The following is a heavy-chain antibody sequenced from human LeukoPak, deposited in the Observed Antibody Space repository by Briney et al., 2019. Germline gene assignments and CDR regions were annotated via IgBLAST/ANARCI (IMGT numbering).Heavy chain of an antibody. J-gene: IGHJ4*02. Sequence: PGGSLRLSCAASGFTFSSYYMYWVRQAPGKGLVSVSRISSDGGSTTYADSVKGRFTISRDNAKNTLYLQMNSLRAEDTAVYYCARDDGSGIDYWGQGTLVTVIS. CDR1: GFTFSSYY. D-gene: IGHD6-19*01. CDR2: ISSDGGST. CDR3: ARDDGSGIDY. V-gene: IGHV3-74*01.